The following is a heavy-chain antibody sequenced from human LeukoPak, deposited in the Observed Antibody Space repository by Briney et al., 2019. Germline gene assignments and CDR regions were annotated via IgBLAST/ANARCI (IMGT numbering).Heavy chain of an antibody. CDR1: GGSISSHY. Sequence: SETLSLTCTVSGGSISSHYWSWIRQPPGKGLEWIGYIYYSGSTNYNPSLKSRVTISVDTSKNQFSLKLSSVTAADTAVYYCAGERGGVVPAAIDYWGQGTLVTVSS. V-gene: IGHV4-59*11. CDR2: IYYSGST. D-gene: IGHD2-2*02. CDR3: AGERGGVVPAAIDY. J-gene: IGHJ4*02.